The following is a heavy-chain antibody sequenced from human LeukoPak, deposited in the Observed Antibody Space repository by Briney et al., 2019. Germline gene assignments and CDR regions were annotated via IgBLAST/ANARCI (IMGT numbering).Heavy chain of an antibody. V-gene: IGHV4-4*07. D-gene: IGHD1/OR15-1a*01. CDR2: IYTSGST. J-gene: IGHJ3*02. Sequence: SETLSLTCTVSGGSLSSYYWSWLRQPAGKGREWIGRIYTSGSTNYNPSLTSRVTMSVDTSKNQFSLKLSSVADADTVVYYGGGEGGKVERGGTHAFDMWGQGTMVTVSS. CDR1: GGSLSSYY. CDR3: GGEGGKVERGGTHAFDM.